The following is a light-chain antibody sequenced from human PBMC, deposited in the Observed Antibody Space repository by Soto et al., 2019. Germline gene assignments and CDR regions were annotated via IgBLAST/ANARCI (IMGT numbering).Light chain of an antibody. CDR2: AAS. J-gene: IGKJ5*01. CDR3: LQDYNYPIT. CDR1: QGIRND. Sequence: IPMTPSPSSLSASVGDRVTLHFRASQGIRNDLGWYQQKPGKAPKLLIYAASSLQSGVPSRFSGSGSGTDFTLTISSLQPEDFATYYCLQDYNYPITFGQGTRLEIK. V-gene: IGKV1-6*01.